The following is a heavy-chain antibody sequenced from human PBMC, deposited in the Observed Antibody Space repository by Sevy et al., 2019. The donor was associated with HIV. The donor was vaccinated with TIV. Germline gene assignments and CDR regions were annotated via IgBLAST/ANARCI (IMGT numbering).Heavy chain of an antibody. Sequence: GGSLRLSCVGSGFTFGSYGMSWVRQPPGKGLEWVSSISFSGVATFYADSVRGRFTISRDNSKIILYLQMNILRAEDTAVYFCAKPPSNPDVLHYYGMDVWGQGTTVTVSS. D-gene: IGHD3-10*02. CDR3: AKPPSNPDVLHYYGMDV. CDR2: ISFSGVAT. J-gene: IGHJ6*02. V-gene: IGHV3-23*01. CDR1: GFTFGSYG.